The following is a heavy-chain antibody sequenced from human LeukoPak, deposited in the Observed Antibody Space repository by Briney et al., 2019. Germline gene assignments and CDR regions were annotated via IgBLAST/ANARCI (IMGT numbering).Heavy chain of an antibody. CDR1: GFTFSSYG. D-gene: IGHD3-22*01. CDR2: IEQGGSEK. Sequence: GGSLRLSCAASGFTFSSYGMHWVRQAPGKGLEWVANIEQGGSEKNYVDSVKGRFTISRDNAKNSLYLQMNSLRAEDTAVYYCARDPYYYDSSVNYWGQGTLVTVSS. CDR3: ARDPYYYDSSVNY. V-gene: IGHV3-7*03. J-gene: IGHJ4*02.